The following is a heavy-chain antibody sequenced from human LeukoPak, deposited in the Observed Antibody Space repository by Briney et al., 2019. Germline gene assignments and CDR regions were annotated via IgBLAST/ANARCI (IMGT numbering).Heavy chain of an antibody. CDR3: ARDLGHSSSSLPYFDY. J-gene: IGHJ4*02. CDR1: GFTFDDYA. V-gene: IGHV3-9*01. D-gene: IGHD6-6*01. CDR2: ISRNSGSI. Sequence: RSLRLSCAASGFTFDDYAMHWVRQAPGKGLEWVSGISRNSGSIGYADSVKGRFTISRDNSKNTLYLQMNSLRAEDTAVYYCARDLGHSSSSLPYFDYWGQGTLVTVSS.